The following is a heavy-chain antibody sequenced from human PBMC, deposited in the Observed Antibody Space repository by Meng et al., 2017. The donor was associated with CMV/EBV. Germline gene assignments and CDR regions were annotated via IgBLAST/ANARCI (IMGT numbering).Heavy chain of an antibody. J-gene: IGHJ4*02. Sequence: CAAAGFTSNTYAMSWVRQAPGRGLEWVSSISGDDSSTYYADSVKGRFTISRDYAKNTLYLQMNSLRAEDTAVYYCATHLWQNYFFEYWGQGTLVTVSS. V-gene: IGHV3-23*01. CDR3: ATHLWQNYFFEY. CDR1: GFTSNTYA. CDR2: ISGDDSST. D-gene: IGHD3-10*01.